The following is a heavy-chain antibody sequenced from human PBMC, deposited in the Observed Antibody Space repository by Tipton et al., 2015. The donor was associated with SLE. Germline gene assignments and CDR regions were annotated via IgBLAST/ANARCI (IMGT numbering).Heavy chain of an antibody. V-gene: IGHV3-21*03. Sequence: SLRLSCAASGFTFSSYSMNWVRQAPGKGLEWVSSISSSSSSYIYYADSVKGRFTISRDNAKNSLYLQMNSLRAEDTAVYYCARDGYGSAWFDPWGQGTLVTVSS. J-gene: IGHJ5*02. CDR2: ISSSSSSYI. D-gene: IGHD3-10*01. CDR1: GFTFSSYS. CDR3: ARDGYGSAWFDP.